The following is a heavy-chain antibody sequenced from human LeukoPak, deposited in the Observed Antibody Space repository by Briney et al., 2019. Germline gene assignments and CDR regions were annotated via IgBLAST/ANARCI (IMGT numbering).Heavy chain of an antibody. CDR1: SGSITGYY. CDR2: VYATGTT. D-gene: IGHD6-19*01. J-gene: IGHJ4*02. V-gene: IGHV4-59*01. Sequence: PSETLSLTCTVSSGSITGYYWSWIRQPPGKGLEWIGYVYATGTTNYNPSLKTRVTISIDTSKNQLSLTLTSVTAANTAVYYCARVGSGGAWFDFWGQGTLVSVSS. CDR3: ARVGSGGAWFDF.